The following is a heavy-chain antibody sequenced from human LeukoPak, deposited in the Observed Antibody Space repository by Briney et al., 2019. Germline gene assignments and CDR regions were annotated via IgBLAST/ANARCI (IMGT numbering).Heavy chain of an antibody. CDR1: GDSISSGDYY. Sequence: PSETLSLTCTVSGDSISSGDYYWSWIRQPAGKGLEWIGRTSSSGSTNYNPSLKSRVTISVDTSKNQFSLKLSSVTAADTAVYYCARVRIAAAVFQYYYYYYMDVWGKGTTVTVSS. J-gene: IGHJ6*03. V-gene: IGHV4-61*02. CDR2: TSSSGST. D-gene: IGHD6-13*01. CDR3: ARVRIAAAVFQYYYYYYMDV.